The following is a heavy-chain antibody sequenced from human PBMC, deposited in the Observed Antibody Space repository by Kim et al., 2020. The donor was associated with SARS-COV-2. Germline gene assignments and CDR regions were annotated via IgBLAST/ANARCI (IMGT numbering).Heavy chain of an antibody. Sequence: ASVKVSCKASGGTFSSYAISWVRQAPGQGLEWMGGIIPIFGTANYAQKFQGRVTITADESTSTAYMELSSLRSEDTAVYYCARGNSWQQLALGYYYYGMDVWGQGTTVTVSS. D-gene: IGHD6-13*01. V-gene: IGHV1-69*13. CDR3: ARGNSWQQLALGYYYYGMDV. CDR1: GGTFSSYA. J-gene: IGHJ6*02. CDR2: IIPIFGTA.